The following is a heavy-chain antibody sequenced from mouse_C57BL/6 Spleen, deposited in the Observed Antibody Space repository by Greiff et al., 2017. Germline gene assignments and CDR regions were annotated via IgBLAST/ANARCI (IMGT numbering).Heavy chain of an antibody. Sequence: QVQLQQPGAELVRPGSSVKLPCKASGYTFTSYWMHWVKQRPIQGLEWIGNIDPSDSETHYNQKFKDKAALPVDKSSSTAYMQLSSLTSEDSAVYYCARSYGSRYWYFDVWGTGTTVTVAS. J-gene: IGHJ1*03. CDR3: ARSYGSRYWYFDV. CDR2: IDPSDSET. D-gene: IGHD1-1*01. V-gene: IGHV1-52*01. CDR1: GYTFTSYW.